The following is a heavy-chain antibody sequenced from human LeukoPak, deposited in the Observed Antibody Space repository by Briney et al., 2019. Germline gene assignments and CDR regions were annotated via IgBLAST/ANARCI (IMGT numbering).Heavy chain of an antibody. V-gene: IGHV4-4*07. Sequence: SETLSLTCTVSGGSISTYHWSWIRQPAGKGLEWLGRIYSNEDTRYNPSLKSRVTMSVDPSKNQFSLKLSSVTAADTAVYYCARAAGASGGQYFDYWGQGTLVAVSS. CDR2: IYSNEDT. J-gene: IGHJ4*02. CDR1: GGSISTYH. CDR3: ARAAGASGGQYFDY. D-gene: IGHD2-15*01.